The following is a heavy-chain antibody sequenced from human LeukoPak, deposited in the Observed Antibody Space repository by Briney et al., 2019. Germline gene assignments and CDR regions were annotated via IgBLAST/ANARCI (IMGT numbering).Heavy chain of an antibody. D-gene: IGHD1-26*01. J-gene: IGHJ4*02. CDR3: ASWGEGALDN. CDR1: GFTFSSYS. CDR2: ISSSSSNI. Sequence: PGGSLRLSCAASGFTFSSYSMNWVRQAPGKGLEWVSSISSSSSNIYYADSVKGRFTISRDNAKKSLYLQMNSLRVEDTGVYYCASWGEGALDNWGQGTLVTVSS. V-gene: IGHV3-21*01.